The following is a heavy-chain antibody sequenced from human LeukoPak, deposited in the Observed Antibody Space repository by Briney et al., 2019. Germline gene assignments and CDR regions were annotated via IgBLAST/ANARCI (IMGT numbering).Heavy chain of an antibody. CDR1: GGTFTHYV. J-gene: IGHJ5*02. Sequence: GASVKVSCKASGGTFTHYVISWVRQAPGQGLEWMGGIAPISGTPLYSQRFQGRVTLTRDMSTSTDYLELSSLRSEDTAVYYCARDNSVRDEAWWFNPWGQGTLVTISS. CDR2: IAPISGTP. CDR3: ARDNSVRDEAWWFNP. V-gene: IGHV1-69*05. D-gene: IGHD5-24*01.